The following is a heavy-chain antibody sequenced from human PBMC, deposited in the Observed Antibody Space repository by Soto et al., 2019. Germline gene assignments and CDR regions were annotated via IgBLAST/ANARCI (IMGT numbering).Heavy chain of an antibody. D-gene: IGHD6-19*01. V-gene: IGHV4-39*01. CDR1: GGAIRNSIYY. CDR2: IYYDGSV. Sequence: SETLSLTCTVSGGAIRNSIYYWGWIRQPPGKGLEWIGTIYYDGSVAYSPSLKSRVTLSVDTSRNQFSVKINSVTAADTAVYFCARHRIAVAGPLDYWGQGTLVTVSS. CDR3: ARHRIAVAGPLDY. J-gene: IGHJ4*02.